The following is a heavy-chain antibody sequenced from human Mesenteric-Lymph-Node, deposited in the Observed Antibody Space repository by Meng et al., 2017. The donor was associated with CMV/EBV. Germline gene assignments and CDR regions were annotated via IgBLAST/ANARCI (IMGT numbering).Heavy chain of an antibody. D-gene: IGHD5-12*01. CDR2: IHWNGGST. Sequence: GGSLRLSCGASSGFIFDTYAMSWVRQAPGKGLEWVSGIHWNGGSTGYADSVKGRLIISRDNAKNSLYLQMNSLGPEDTSLYYCARDRGYSGYYLQNGMDVWGQGTTVTVSS. J-gene: IGHJ6*02. CDR1: SGFIFDTYA. V-gene: IGHV3-20*04. CDR3: ARDRGYSGYYLQNGMDV.